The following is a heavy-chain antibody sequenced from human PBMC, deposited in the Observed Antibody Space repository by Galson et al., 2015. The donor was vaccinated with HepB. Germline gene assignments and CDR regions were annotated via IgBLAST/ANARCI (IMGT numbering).Heavy chain of an antibody. CDR1: GGSFSGYY. CDR2: INHSGST. Sequence: TLSLTCAVYGGSFSGYYWSWIRQPPGKGLEWIGEINHSGSTNYNPSLKSRVTISVDTSKNQFSLKLSSVTAADTAVYYCARGPRITIFGVVITPYGYWGQGTLVTVSS. V-gene: IGHV4-34*01. D-gene: IGHD3-3*01. CDR3: ARGPRITIFGVVITPYGY. J-gene: IGHJ4*02.